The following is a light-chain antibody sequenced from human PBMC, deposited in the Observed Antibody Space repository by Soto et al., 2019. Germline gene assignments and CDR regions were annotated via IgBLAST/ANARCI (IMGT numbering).Light chain of an antibody. J-gene: IGLJ1*01. CDR3: SSYTGGYTYP. CDR1: SSDVGGYNY. Sequence: QSALTQPASVSGSPGQSITISCTGTSSDVGGYNYVSWYQQHPGKAPKLMIYEVSNRPSGVSNRSSGSKSGNTASLTISGLQAEDEADYYCSSYTGGYTYPFGTGTKV. CDR2: EVS. V-gene: IGLV2-14*01.